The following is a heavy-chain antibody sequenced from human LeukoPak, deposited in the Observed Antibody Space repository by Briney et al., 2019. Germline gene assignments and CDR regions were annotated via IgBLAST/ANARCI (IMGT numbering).Heavy chain of an antibody. CDR3: ARGRIAVAGTGWWYFDL. Sequence: GGSLRLSCSASGFTFNTAWMSWVRQAPGKGLEWVANIRQDGSEKYYVDSMKGRFTISRDNAKNSLYLQMNSLRAEDTAVYYCARGRIAVAGTGWWYFDLWGRGTLVTVSS. D-gene: IGHD6-19*01. CDR2: IRQDGSEK. J-gene: IGHJ2*01. V-gene: IGHV3-7*01. CDR1: GFTFNTAW.